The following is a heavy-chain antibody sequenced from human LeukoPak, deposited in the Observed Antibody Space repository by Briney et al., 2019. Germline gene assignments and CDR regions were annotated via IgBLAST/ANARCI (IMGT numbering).Heavy chain of an antibody. CDR2: IYHSGST. CDR1: GGSISSSNW. V-gene: IGHV4-4*02. Sequence: PSETLSLTCAVPGGSISSSNWWSWVRQPPGKGLEWIGEIYHSGSTNYNPSLKSRVTISVDKSKNQFSLKLSSVTAADTAVYYCARVTSGSYSGDYWGQGTLVTVSS. D-gene: IGHD1-26*01. J-gene: IGHJ4*02. CDR3: ARVTSGSYSGDY.